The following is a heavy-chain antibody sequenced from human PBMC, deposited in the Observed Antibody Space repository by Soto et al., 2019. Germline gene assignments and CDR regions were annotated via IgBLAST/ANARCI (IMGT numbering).Heavy chain of an antibody. Sequence: GGSLRLSCAASGFTFSSYSMNWVRQAPGEGLEWVGNISQDGSDKYYGDSVKGRFSISRDNAKNSLYLQMNSLRAEDTAVYYCARDYYASGSHDHWGQGTLVTVSS. V-gene: IGHV3-7*01. D-gene: IGHD3-10*01. CDR3: ARDYYASGSHDH. J-gene: IGHJ4*02. CDR1: GFTFSSYS. CDR2: ISQDGSDK.